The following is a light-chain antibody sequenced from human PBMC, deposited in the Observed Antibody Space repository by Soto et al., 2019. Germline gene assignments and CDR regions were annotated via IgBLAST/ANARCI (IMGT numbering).Light chain of an antibody. CDR3: QKYNSAPPGAG. Sequence: DIQMTQSPSSLSGSVGDRVTITCRASQGISNFLAWYQQKPGKVPRLLIYAVSTLHSGVPSRFSGSGSGTDFTLTISSLQPEDVATYYCQKYNSAPPGAGFGQGTKVEIK. J-gene: IGKJ1*01. CDR2: AVS. CDR1: QGISNF. V-gene: IGKV1-27*01.